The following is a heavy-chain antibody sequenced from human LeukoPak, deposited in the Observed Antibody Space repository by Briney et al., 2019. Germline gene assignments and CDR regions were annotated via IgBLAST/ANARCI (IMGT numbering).Heavy chain of an antibody. D-gene: IGHD6-19*01. CDR2: INGDGYSI. CDR3: ARCEAVAGNDH. J-gene: IGHJ4*02. V-gene: IGHV3-74*01. Sequence: PGGSLRLSCSASGFAFSGYWEHWVRQAPGKGLVWLSRINGDGYSISYAASVKGRFTISRDNAKKTLYLQMNSLRAEDTAMYYCARCEAVAGNDHWGQGALVTVSS. CDR1: GFAFSGYW.